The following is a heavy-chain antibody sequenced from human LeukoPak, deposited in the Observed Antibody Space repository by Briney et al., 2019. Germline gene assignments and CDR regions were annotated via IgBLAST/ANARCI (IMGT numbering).Heavy chain of an antibody. Sequence: GGSLRLSCAASGFSFSSYWMHWVRQAPGKGLVWVSRINSDGSSTSYADSVKGRFTISRDNAKNSLYLQMNSLRAEDTAVYYCASMVTGTSFDYWGQGTLVTVSS. CDR1: GFSFSSYW. D-gene: IGHD1-7*01. J-gene: IGHJ4*02. CDR2: INSDGSST. V-gene: IGHV3-74*01. CDR3: ASMVTGTSFDY.